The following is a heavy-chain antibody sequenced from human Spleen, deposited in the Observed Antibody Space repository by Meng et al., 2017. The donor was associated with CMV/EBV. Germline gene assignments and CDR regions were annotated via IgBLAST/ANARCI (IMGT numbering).Heavy chain of an antibody. CDR3: ARAEPTLMPHSSSWYDY. J-gene: IGHJ4*02. D-gene: IGHD6-13*01. CDR2: IKPNGSLT. V-gene: IGHV1-46*01. Sequence: YTFTRYFVHWVRQAPGQRLEWMGIIKPNGSLTSYAQKFKGRVTMTRDTSTSTVYMELTSLKSEDTAFYYCARAEPTLMPHSSSWYDYWGQGTLVTVSS. CDR1: YTFTRYF.